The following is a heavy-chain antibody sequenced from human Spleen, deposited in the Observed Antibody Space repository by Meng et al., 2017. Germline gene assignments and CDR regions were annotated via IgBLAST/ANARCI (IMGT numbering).Heavy chain of an antibody. D-gene: IGHD4-11*01. Sequence: QVPPQQVGTGLLKPSGTLSLTCAVCDESFSGDYWRCIRRPPGKGLEWIGEINHSGSTNYNPSLESRATISVDTSQNNLSLKLSSVTAADSAVYYCARGPTTMAHDFDYWGQGTLVTVSS. J-gene: IGHJ4*02. CDR2: INHSGST. CDR3: ARGPTTMAHDFDY. CDR1: DESFSGDY. V-gene: IGHV4-34*02.